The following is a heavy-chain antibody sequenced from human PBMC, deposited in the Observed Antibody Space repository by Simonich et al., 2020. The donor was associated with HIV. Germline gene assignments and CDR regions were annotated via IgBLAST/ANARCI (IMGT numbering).Heavy chain of an antibody. CDR1: GGSFSGYY. V-gene: IGHV4-34*01. J-gene: IGHJ3*02. CDR2: INHSGST. CDR3: ARHRRVGATTGDAFDI. Sequence: QVQLQQWGAGLLKPSETLSLTCAVYGGSFSGYYWSWIRQPPGKGLGWVGEINHSGSTNNNPSLKRRVTISVDTSKNQFSLKLTSVTAADTAVYYCARHRRVGATTGDAFDIWGQGTMVTVSS. D-gene: IGHD1-26*01.